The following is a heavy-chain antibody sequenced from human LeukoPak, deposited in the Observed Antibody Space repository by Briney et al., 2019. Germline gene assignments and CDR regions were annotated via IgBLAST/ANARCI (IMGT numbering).Heavy chain of an antibody. Sequence: GGSLRLSCAAAGFTFSSYCMSGLRRAPGKGLEWGANIKQDGSEKYYVDSVKGRFTISRDNAENSLYLQKNSLRAEDTAVYYCARDHRSSWYFDYWGQGTLVTVSS. V-gene: IGHV3-7*01. D-gene: IGHD6-13*01. CDR2: IKQDGSEK. CDR3: ARDHRSSWYFDY. CDR1: GFTFSSYC. J-gene: IGHJ4*02.